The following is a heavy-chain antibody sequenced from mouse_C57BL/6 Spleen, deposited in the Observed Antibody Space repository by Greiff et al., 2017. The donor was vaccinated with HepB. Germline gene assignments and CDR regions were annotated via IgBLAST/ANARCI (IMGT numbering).Heavy chain of an antibody. CDR1: GYTFTDYY. J-gene: IGHJ2*01. Sequence: VQLVESGAELVKPGASVKLSCKASGYTFTDYYINWVKQRPGQGLEWIARIYPGSGNTNYNEKFKGKATLTAEKSSSTAYMQLSSLTSEDSAVYFCARRDFDYWGQGTTLTVSS. CDR3: ARRDFDY. CDR2: IYPGSGNT. V-gene: IGHV1-76*01.